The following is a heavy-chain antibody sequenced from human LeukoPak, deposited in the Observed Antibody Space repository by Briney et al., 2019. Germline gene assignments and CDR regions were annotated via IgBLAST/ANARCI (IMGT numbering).Heavy chain of an antibody. V-gene: IGHV7-4-1*02. CDR1: GYTFTSYA. D-gene: IGHD6-25*01. J-gene: IGHJ6*02. CDR3: ARDFVAAAGRSYYYYGMDV. CDR2: INTNTGNP. Sequence: ASVKVSCKASGYTFTSYAMNWVRQAPGQGLEWMGWINTNTGNPTYAQGFTGRFVFSLDTSVSTAYLQISSLKAEDTAVYYCARDFVAAAGRSYYYYGMDVWGQGTTVTVSS.